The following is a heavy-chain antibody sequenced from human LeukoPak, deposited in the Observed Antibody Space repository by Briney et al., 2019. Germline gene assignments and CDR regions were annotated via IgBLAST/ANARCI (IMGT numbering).Heavy chain of an antibody. CDR1: GGSFSGYY. CDR3: ARRQWAYYGSGSYLHY. J-gene: IGHJ4*02. V-gene: IGHV4-34*01. CDR2: INHSGST. D-gene: IGHD3-10*01. Sequence: PSETLSLTCAVYGGSFSGYYWSWISQPRGKGLEWIGEINHSGSTNYNPSLKSRVTISVDTSKNQFSLKLSSVTAADTAVYYCARRQWAYYGSGSYLHYWGQGTLVTVSS.